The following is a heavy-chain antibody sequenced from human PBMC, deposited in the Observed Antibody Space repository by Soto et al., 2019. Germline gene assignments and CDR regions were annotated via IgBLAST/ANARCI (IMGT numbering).Heavy chain of an antibody. D-gene: IGHD3-16*01. V-gene: IGHV4-39*01. CDR1: GGSISSNSYY. Sequence: QLQLQESGPGLVKPSETLSLACTVSGGSISSNSYYWDWIRQPPGKGLEWIGSMYYSGANYHNPSLRSRVTISVDKSKNQFSLHLSSVTAAATAVYYCAIHAAYASVWGKSDGSDYWGQGTLVPVSS. J-gene: IGHJ4*02. CDR2: MYYSGAN. CDR3: AIHAAYASVWGKSDGSDY.